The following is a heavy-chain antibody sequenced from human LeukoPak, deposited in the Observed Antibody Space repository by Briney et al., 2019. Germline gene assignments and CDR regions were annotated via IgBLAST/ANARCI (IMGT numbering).Heavy chain of an antibody. CDR2: IYYSGST. CDR3: ARVRRAARFDY. J-gene: IGHJ4*02. Sequence: SETLSLTCTVSGGSISSYYWSWIRQPPGKGLEWIGYIYYSGSTNYNPSLKSRVTISVDTSKNQFSLKLSSVTAADTAVYYCARVRRAARFDYWGQGTLVTVSS. V-gene: IGHV4-59*12. D-gene: IGHD6-6*01. CDR1: GGSISSYY.